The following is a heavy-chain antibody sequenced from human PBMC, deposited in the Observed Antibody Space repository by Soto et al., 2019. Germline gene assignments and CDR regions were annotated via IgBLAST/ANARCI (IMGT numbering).Heavy chain of an antibody. CDR2: INHSEST. CDR1: GGSFSGYY. J-gene: IGHJ4*02. Sequence: QVQLQQWGAGLLKPAETLSLTCAVYGGSFSGYYWSWIRQPPGKGLQWIGEINHSESTNYNPSLKSRVTISVDTSKNQFSLKLSSVTAADTAVYYCASGLATEFDYWGQGTLVTVSS. D-gene: IGHD5-12*01. CDR3: ASGLATEFDY. V-gene: IGHV4-34*01.